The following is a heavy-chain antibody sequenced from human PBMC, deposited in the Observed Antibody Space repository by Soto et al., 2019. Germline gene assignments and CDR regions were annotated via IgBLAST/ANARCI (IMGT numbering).Heavy chain of an antibody. V-gene: IGHV3-23*01. CDR3: AKDPYCCSSSVLYYDGMDF. CDR1: EFTFSSYA. Sequence: GGSLRLSCAASEFTFSSYAMSWVRQSPGKGLEWVSAISGSGGSTYYADSVKGRFTISRDNSKNTLYLQMNSLSAEDTAVYYCAKDPYCCSSSVLYYDGMDFWGQGTTVTACS. CDR2: ISGSGGST. J-gene: IGHJ6*02. D-gene: IGHD2-15*01.